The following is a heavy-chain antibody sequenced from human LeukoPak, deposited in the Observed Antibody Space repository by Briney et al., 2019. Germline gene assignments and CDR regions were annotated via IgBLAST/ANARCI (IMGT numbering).Heavy chain of an antibody. V-gene: IGHV1-69*05. D-gene: IGHD3-9*01. J-gene: IGHJ4*02. Sequence: SVKVSCKASGGTFSSYAISWVRQAPGQGLEWMGVIIPVFGTAKYAQKFQGRVTVTTDESTSTAYMELRSLRSDDTAVYYCASGYDILTGLAPFDYWGQGTLVTVSS. CDR1: GGTFSSYA. CDR3: ASGYDILTGLAPFDY. CDR2: IIPVFGTA.